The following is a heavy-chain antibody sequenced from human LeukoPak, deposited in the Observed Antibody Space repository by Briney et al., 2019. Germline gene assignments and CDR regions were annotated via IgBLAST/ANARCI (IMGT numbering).Heavy chain of an antibody. V-gene: IGHV3-73*01. J-gene: IGHJ4*02. CDR2: IRSKANSYAT. CDR1: GFTFSGSA. D-gene: IGHD3-3*01. Sequence: GGSLRLSCAASGFTFSGSAMHWVRQASGKGLEWVGRIRSKANSYATAYAASVKGRFTISRDDSKNTAYLQMNSLKTEDTAVYYCTTPHTIFGVVIDDYWGQGTLVTVSS. CDR3: TTPHTIFGVVIDDY.